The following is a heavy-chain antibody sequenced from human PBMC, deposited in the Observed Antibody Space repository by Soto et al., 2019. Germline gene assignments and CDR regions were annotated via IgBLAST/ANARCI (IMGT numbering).Heavy chain of an antibody. CDR2: ISYDGSNK. J-gene: IGHJ4*02. V-gene: IGHV3-30*18. Sequence: QVQLVESGGGVVQPGRSLRLSCAASGFTFSSYGMHWVRQAPGKGLEWVAVISYDGSNKYYADSVKGRFTISRDNSKNPLYRQMNSLRVGDRAVYYCAKLGDSSGFDYWGQETRLPSPQ. D-gene: IGHD3-22*01. CDR3: AKLGDSSGFDY. CDR1: GFTFSSYG.